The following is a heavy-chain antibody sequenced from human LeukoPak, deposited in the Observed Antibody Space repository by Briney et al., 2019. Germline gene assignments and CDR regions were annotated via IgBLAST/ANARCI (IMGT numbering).Heavy chain of an antibody. CDR1: GFTFSSYG. Sequence: GGSLRLSCAASGFTFSSYGMHWVRQAPGKGLEWVAVISYDGSNKYYADSVKGRFTISRDNAKNTLYLQMNSLRAEDTAAYYCARVRAKKIVVVTAIDDDAFDIWGQGTMVTVSS. J-gene: IGHJ3*02. CDR3: ARVRAKKIVVVTAIDDDAFDI. CDR2: ISYDGSNK. V-gene: IGHV3-30*03. D-gene: IGHD2-21*02.